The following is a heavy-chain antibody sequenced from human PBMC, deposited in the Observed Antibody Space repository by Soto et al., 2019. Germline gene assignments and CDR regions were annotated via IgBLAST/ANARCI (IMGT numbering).Heavy chain of an antibody. CDR2: IYSGGST. D-gene: IGHD6-13*01. CDR1: GFTVSSNY. Sequence: GGSLRLSCAASGFTVSSNYMSWVRQAPGKGLEWVSVIYSGGSTYYADSVKGRFTISSDNSKNTLYLQMNNVRAEDTAVYYCASRIEAAGSDYWGQGTLVTVSS. CDR3: ASRIEAAGSDY. J-gene: IGHJ4*02. V-gene: IGHV3-53*01.